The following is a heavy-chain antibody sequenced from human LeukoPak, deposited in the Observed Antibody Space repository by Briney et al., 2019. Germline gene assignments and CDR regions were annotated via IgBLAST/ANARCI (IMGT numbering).Heavy chain of an antibody. V-gene: IGHV1-2*02. J-gene: IGHJ5*02. CDR1: GYTFTGYY. CDR3: ARDRVVVAATNWFDP. D-gene: IGHD2-15*01. CDR2: INPNSGGT. Sequence: ASVKVSCKASGYTFTGYYIHWVRQAPGQGLEWMGWINPNSGGTNYAQKFQGRVTMTGDTSISTAYMELSSLRSDDTAVYYCARDRVVVAATNWFDPWGQGTLVTVSS.